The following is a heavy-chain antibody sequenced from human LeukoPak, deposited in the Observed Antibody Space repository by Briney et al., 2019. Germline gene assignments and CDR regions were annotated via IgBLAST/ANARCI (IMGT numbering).Heavy chain of an antibody. V-gene: IGHV1-46*01. CDR2: FNPSGGRT. Sequence: ASVKVSCKASGYTFTSYYIHWVRQAPGQGLEWMGVFNPSGGRTTYAQKFQGRVTMTRDTSTSTVYMELSSLRSDDTAVYYCARVNSYGYYYYYGMDVWGQGTTVTVSS. D-gene: IGHD5-18*01. CDR3: ARVNSYGYYYYYGMDV. J-gene: IGHJ6*02. CDR1: GYTFTSYY.